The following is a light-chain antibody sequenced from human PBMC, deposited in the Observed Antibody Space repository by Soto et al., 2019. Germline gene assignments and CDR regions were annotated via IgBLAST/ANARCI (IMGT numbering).Light chain of an antibody. J-gene: IGKJ1*01. CDR3: QQYNNWPSWT. CDR2: GAS. Sequence: EKVMTQSPATLSMSPGERATLSCRASQSVSSYLAWYQQKPGQAPRLLIYGASTRATGIPARFSGSGSGTEFTHTLSSLQSEDFAVYYCQQYNNWPSWTFGQGTKVEIK. V-gene: IGKV3-15*01. CDR1: QSVSSY.